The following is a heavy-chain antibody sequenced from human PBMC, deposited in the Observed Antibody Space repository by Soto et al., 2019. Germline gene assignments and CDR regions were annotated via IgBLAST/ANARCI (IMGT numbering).Heavy chain of an antibody. Sequence: GASVKVSCKASGYTFTSYDINWVRQATGQGLEWMGWMNPNSGNTGYAQKFQGRVTMTTDTSTSTAYMELRSLRSDDTAVYYCARDGSITIFGVVIGPHYYYYYMDVWGKGTTVTVSS. CDR2: MNPNSGNT. CDR1: GYTFTSYD. V-gene: IGHV1-8*01. D-gene: IGHD3-3*01. CDR3: ARDGSITIFGVVIGPHYYYYYMDV. J-gene: IGHJ6*03.